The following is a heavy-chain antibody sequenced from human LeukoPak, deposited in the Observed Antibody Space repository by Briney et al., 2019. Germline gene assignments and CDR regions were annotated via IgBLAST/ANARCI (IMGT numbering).Heavy chain of an antibody. J-gene: IGHJ5*02. CDR2: IYYSGTT. D-gene: IGHD2-15*01. CDR1: GFTVSSNY. V-gene: IGHV4-39*01. CDR3: ARQQCNGGSCYSRAIWFDP. Sequence: KSGGSLRLSCAASGFTVSSNYMSWIRQPPGKGLEWIGSIYYSGTTYYSPSLKSRVTISVHTSKNQFSLRLSSVTAADTAVYYCARQQCNGGSCYSRAIWFDPWGQGTLVTVSS.